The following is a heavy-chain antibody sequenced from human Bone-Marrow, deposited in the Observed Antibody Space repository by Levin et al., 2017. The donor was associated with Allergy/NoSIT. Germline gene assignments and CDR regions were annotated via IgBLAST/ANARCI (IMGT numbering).Heavy chain of an antibody. CDR1: GVSITTGRYS. D-gene: IGHD6-6*01. V-gene: IGHV4-30-2*01. CDR3: GSGRPGPGYGMDV. Sequence: LRLSCAVSGVSITTGRYSWSWMRQPPGKGLEWIGYMYYGGDSYFNPSFESRATTSIDRSKNQFSLKLTSVTAADTAVYYCGSGRPGPGYGMDVWGQGTPVAVS. CDR2: MYYGGDS. J-gene: IGHJ6*02.